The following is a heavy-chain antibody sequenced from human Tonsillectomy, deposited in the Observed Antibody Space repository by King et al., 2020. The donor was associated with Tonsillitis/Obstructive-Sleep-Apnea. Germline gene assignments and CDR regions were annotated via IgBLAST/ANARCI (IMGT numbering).Heavy chain of an antibody. Sequence: VQLVESGGGVVQPGRSLRLSCAASGVTFSNYGMHWVRQAPGKGLEWVAVIWYDGSNKYYTDSVKGRFTISRDNSKNTLYLQMNSLRAEDTAVYYCASSYGDYVGRYFDYWGQGTLVTVSS. D-gene: IGHD4-17*01. CDR1: GVTFSNYG. CDR3: ASSYGDYVGRYFDY. CDR2: IWYDGSNK. J-gene: IGHJ4*02. V-gene: IGHV3-33*01.